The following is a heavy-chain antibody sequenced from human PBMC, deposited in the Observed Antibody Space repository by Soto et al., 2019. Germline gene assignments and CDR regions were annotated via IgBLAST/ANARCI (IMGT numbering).Heavy chain of an antibody. J-gene: IGHJ1*01. Sequence: EVQLVESGGGLVKPGGSLRLSCAAPGFTFSSYWMSWVRQPPGKGLEWVANIKQEGSEKSYVDSVKGRFTISRDNAKNSLYLQMNSLRAEDTAVYYCARDRSSGWYQHWGQGTLVSVSS. CDR3: ARDRSSGWYQH. CDR2: IKQEGSEK. CDR1: GFTFSSYW. V-gene: IGHV3-7*01. D-gene: IGHD6-19*01.